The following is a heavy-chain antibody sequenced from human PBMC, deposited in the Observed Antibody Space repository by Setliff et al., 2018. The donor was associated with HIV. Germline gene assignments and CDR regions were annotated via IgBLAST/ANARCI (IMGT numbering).Heavy chain of an antibody. CDR2: MNTNTGNT. V-gene: IGHV1-18*01. CDR3: ARDSGMAVVGTWRRLDP. Sequence: ASVKVSCKASGYTFTSYGLNWVRQAPGQGLEWMGWMNTNTGNTGYAQKFQGRVALTTDTSTSTAHMELRNLRSDDTAVYYCARDSGMAVVGTWRRLDPWGQGTLVTISS. CDR1: GYTFTSYG. D-gene: IGHD6-19*01. J-gene: IGHJ5*02.